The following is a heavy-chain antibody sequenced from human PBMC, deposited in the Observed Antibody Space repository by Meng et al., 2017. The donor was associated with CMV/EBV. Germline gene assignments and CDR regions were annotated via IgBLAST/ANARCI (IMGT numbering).Heavy chain of an antibody. CDR2: ISYDGSNK. CDR1: GFTFSSYA. CDR3: ARGAFSDCSSTSCQNWFDP. D-gene: IGHD2-2*01. Sequence: GESLKISCAASGFTFSSYAMHWVRQAPGKGLEWVAVISYDGSNKYYADSVKGRSTISRDNSKNTLYLQMNSLRAEDTAVYYCARGAFSDCSSTSCQNWFDPWGQGTLVTVSS. J-gene: IGHJ5*02. V-gene: IGHV3-30-3*01.